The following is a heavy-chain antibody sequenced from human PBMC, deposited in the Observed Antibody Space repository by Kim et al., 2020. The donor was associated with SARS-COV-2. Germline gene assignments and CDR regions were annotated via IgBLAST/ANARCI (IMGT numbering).Heavy chain of an antibody. Sequence: ASVKVSCKASGYTFTSYGISWVRQAPGQGLEWMGWISAYNGNKNYAQKLQGRVTMTTDTSTSTAYMELRSLRSDDTAVYYCARVLTIFGVVTPPYYFDYWGQGTLVTVSS. D-gene: IGHD3-3*01. CDR2: ISAYNGNK. CDR3: ARVLTIFGVVTPPYYFDY. V-gene: IGHV1-18*01. CDR1: GYTFTSYG. J-gene: IGHJ4*02.